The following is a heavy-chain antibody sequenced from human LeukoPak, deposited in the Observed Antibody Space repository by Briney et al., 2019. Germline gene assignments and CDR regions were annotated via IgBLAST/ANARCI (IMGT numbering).Heavy chain of an antibody. CDR3: ARENTVTPYYFDY. D-gene: IGHD4-17*01. Sequence: SVKVSCKASGGTFSSYAISWVRQAPGQGLEWMGRIIPIFGTANYAQKFQGRVTITTDESTSAAYMELSSLRSEDTAVYYCARENTVTPYYFDYWGQGTLVTVSS. V-gene: IGHV1-69*05. J-gene: IGHJ4*02. CDR1: GGTFSSYA. CDR2: IIPIFGTA.